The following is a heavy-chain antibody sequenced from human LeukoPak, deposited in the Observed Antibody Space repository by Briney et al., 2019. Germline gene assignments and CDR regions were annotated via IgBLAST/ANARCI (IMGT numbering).Heavy chain of an antibody. D-gene: IGHD2-2*01. CDR2: IYYSGST. V-gene: IGHV4-59*12. CDR1: GGSISSYY. CDR3: ARDPPYCSSTSCYRVRRGPGNWFDP. J-gene: IGHJ5*02. Sequence: SSETLSLTCTVSGGSISSYYWSWIRQPPGKGLEWIGYIYYSGSTNYNPSLKSRVTISVDTSKNQFSLKLSSVTAADTAVYYCARDPPYCSSTSCYRVRRGPGNWFDPWGQGTLVTVSS.